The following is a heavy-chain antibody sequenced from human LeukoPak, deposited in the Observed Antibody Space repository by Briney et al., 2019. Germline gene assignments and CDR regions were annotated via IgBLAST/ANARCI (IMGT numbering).Heavy chain of an antibody. CDR2: INPSGGST. Sequence: ASVKVSCKASGYTFTSYYMYWVRQAPGQGLEWMGIINPSGGSTSYAQKFQGRVTMTRDTSTSTVYMELSSLRSEDTAVYYCARETLYYYDSSGYYETFGAFDIWGQGTMVTVSS. CDR1: GYTFTSYY. J-gene: IGHJ3*02. D-gene: IGHD3-22*01. CDR3: ARETLYYYDSSGYYETFGAFDI. V-gene: IGHV1-46*01.